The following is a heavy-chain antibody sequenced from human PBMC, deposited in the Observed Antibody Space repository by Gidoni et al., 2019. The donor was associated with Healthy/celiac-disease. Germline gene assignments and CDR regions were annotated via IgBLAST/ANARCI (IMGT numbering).Heavy chain of an antibody. CDR3: AEEKEANNWFDP. Sequence: QLQLQESGPGLVKPSETLSLTCTVSGGSISSSSYYWGWLRQPPGKGLEWIGSIYYSGSTYYNPSLKSRVTISVDTSKNQFSLKLSSVTAADTAVYYCAEEKEANNWFDPWGQGTLVTVSS. CDR1: GGSISSSSYY. V-gene: IGHV4-39*01. CDR2: IYYSGST. J-gene: IGHJ5*02.